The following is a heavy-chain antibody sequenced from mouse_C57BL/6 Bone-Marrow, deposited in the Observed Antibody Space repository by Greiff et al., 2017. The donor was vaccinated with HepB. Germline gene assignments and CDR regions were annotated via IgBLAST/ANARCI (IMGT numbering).Heavy chain of an antibody. Sequence: QVQLQQSGAELVKPGASVKISCKASGYAFSSYWMNWVKQRPGKGLEWIGQIYPGDGDTNYNGKFKGKATLTADKSSSTAYMQLSSLTSEDSAVYFCARSRLLTTEYYFDYWGQGTTLTVSS. D-gene: IGHD1-1*01. V-gene: IGHV1-80*01. CDR1: GYAFSSYW. CDR2: IYPGDGDT. J-gene: IGHJ2*01. CDR3: ARSRLLTTEYYFDY.